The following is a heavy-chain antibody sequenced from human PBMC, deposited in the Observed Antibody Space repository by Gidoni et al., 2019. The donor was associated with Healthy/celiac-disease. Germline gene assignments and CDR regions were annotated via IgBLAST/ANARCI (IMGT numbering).Heavy chain of an antibody. Sequence: QVQLQQWGAGLLKPSETLSLTCAVYGGSFSGYYWSLIRQPPGKGLEWIGEINHSGSTNYNPSLKSRVTISVDTSKNQFSLKLSSVTAADTAVYYCASRLRRLLSWSPNYNYYYYGMDVWGQGTTVTVSS. CDR3: ASRLRRLLSWSPNYNYYYYGMDV. CDR2: INHSGST. CDR1: GGSFSGYY. D-gene: IGHD6-13*01. V-gene: IGHV4-34*01. J-gene: IGHJ6*02.